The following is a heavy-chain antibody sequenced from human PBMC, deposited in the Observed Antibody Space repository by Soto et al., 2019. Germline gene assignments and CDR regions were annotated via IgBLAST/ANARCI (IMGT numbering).Heavy chain of an antibody. CDR2: IYSDGRT. Sequence: QVQLQESGPGLVKPSQTLSVTCTVSGASVTSGGYYWTWIRQHSGKGLEWIGHIYSDGRTYYSPSLKSPLTISLDMSKNQFSLRLTSVTVADTAVYYCASGYKYPSDYWGQGTLVAVSS. V-gene: IGHV4-31*01. CDR1: GASVTSGGYY. CDR3: ASGYKYPSDY. D-gene: IGHD6-25*01. J-gene: IGHJ4*02.